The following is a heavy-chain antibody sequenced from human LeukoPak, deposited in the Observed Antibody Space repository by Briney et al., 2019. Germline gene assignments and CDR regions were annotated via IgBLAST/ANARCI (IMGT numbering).Heavy chain of an antibody. Sequence: PSETLSLTCAVSGVSFSSYKLTWVRQPAGKGLEWIGRIYTSGSTNYNPSLKSRVTMSVDTSKNQFSLKLSSVTAADTALYYCASCPFLEGDYFDIWGQGTMVTVSS. V-gene: IGHV4-4*07. D-gene: IGHD3-16*01. CDR3: ASCPFLEGDYFDI. J-gene: IGHJ3*02. CDR2: IYTSGST. CDR1: GVSFSSYK.